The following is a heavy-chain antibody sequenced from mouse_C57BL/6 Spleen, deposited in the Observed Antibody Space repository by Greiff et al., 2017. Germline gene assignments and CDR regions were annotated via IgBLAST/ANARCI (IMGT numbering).Heavy chain of an antibody. CDR1: GFTFSSYT. Sequence: EVQVVESGGGLVKPGGSLKLSCAASGFTFSSYTMSWVRQTPEKRLEWVATISGGGGNTYYPDSVKGRFTISRDNAKNTLYLQMSSLRSEDTALYYCASPLYYDYAFTYWGQGTTLTVSS. CDR3: ASPLYYDYAFTY. D-gene: IGHD2-4*01. CDR2: ISGGGGNT. V-gene: IGHV5-9*01. J-gene: IGHJ2*01.